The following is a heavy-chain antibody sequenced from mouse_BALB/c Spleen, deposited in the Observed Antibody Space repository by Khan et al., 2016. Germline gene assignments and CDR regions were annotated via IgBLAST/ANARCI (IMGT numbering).Heavy chain of an antibody. D-gene: IGHD1-1*01. V-gene: IGHV9-3-1*01. CDR2: INTYTGEP. CDR3: ARRHYGSSYDAWFAY. Sequence: QCQLVQSGPELKKPGETVKISCKASGYTFTNYGMNWVKQAPGKGLKWMGWINTYTGEPTYADDFKGRFAFSLETSASTAYLQINNLKHEDTATYFCARRHYGSSYDAWFAYWGQGTLVTVSA. CDR1: GYTFTNYG. J-gene: IGHJ3*01.